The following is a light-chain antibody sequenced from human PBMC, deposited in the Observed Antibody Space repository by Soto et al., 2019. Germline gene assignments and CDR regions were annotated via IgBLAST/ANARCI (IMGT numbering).Light chain of an antibody. CDR3: QSYDSSLSGSKV. CDR2: GNS. CDR1: SSNIGAGYD. V-gene: IGLV1-40*01. J-gene: IGLJ3*02. Sequence: QSVLTQPPSVYGAPGQRVTISCTGSSSNIGAGYDVHWYQQLPGPAPKLLIYGNSNRPSGVPDRFSGSKSGTSASLAITGLQAEDEADYYCQSYDSSLSGSKVFGGGTKLTVL.